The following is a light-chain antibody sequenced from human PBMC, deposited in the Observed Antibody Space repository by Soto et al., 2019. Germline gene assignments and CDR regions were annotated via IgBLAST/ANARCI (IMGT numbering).Light chain of an antibody. J-gene: IGLJ2*01. CDR1: SSDVGAYNY. Sequence: QSVLTQPASVSGSPGQSITISCTGTSSDVGAYNYVSWYQQDPGKAPKLILYDVSSRPSGVSIRFSGSKSGNTASLTISGLQAEDEAHYYCSSSTRSNTLVFGGGTQLT. CDR3: SSSTRSNTLV. V-gene: IGLV2-14*01. CDR2: DVS.